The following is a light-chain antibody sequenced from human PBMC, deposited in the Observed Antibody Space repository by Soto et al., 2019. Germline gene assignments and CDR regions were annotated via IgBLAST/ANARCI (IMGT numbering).Light chain of an antibody. V-gene: IGLV2-14*03. CDR2: EVS. CDR3: ISYTSSSTRV. J-gene: IGLJ1*01. CDR1: SSEVGAYDF. Sequence: QSVLTQPASVSGSPGQSITISCTGTSSEVGAYDFVSWYQQHPDKAPKLMIYEVSNRPSGVSNRFSGSKSVNTATLTISGLQAEDEADYYCISYTSSSTRVFGTGIKVTVL.